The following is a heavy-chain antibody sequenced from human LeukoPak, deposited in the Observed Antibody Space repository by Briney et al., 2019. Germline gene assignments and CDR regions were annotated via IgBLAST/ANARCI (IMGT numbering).Heavy chain of an antibody. CDR2: INHSGST. D-gene: IGHD6-13*01. V-gene: IGHV4-34*01. CDR3: ARRVAAAGTLTY. Sequence: SETLSLTCAVYGGSFSGYYWSWIRQPPGKGLEWIGEINHSGSTNYNPSLKSRVTISVDTSKNQFSLKLSSVTAADTAVYYCARRVAAAGTLTYWGQGTLVTVSS. J-gene: IGHJ4*02. CDR1: GGSFSGYY.